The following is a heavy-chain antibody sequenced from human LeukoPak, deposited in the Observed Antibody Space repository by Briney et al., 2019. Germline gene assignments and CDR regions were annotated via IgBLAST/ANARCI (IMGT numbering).Heavy chain of an antibody. Sequence: GESLRLSCAASGFTLSSYWMTWVRQAPGKGLEWVANIKQDGSEKYYVDSMKGRFTISRDNARNSVFLQMNSLRAEDTAVYYRAREISSWYRTEGRFDPWGQGTLVTVSS. J-gene: IGHJ5*02. CDR2: IKQDGSEK. CDR1: GFTLSSYW. CDR3: AREISSWYRTEGRFDP. V-gene: IGHV3-7*01. D-gene: IGHD6-13*01.